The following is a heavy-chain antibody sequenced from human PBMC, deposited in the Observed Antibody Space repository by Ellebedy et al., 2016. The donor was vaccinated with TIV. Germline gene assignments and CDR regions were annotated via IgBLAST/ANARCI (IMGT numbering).Heavy chain of an antibody. CDR1: GYSFSRYS. V-gene: IGHV1-18*04. CDR2: ISGLNGKT. CDR3: ARDNTVGGTNWFDP. D-gene: IGHD6-19*01. J-gene: IGHJ5*02. Sequence: AASVKVSCKASGYSFSRYSVTWVRQAPGQGLEWMGWISGLNGKTKYARTVQGRVTLTTDTAARTVYMELTSLRSDDTAVYYCARDNTVGGTNWFDPWGQGTLVIVSS.